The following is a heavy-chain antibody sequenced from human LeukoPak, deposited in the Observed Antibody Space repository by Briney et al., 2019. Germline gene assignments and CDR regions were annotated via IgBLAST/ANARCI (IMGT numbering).Heavy chain of an antibody. CDR2: ASTSNGAT. Sequence: ASVKVSCKTSGYNFNRSTITWVRQAPGQGLEWMGWASTSNGATNYAEKFQGRVTMTTEAVTKTACMELRRLTSGDTAMYLCARVSDASMVTPGFDSWGQGTLVTVS. D-gene: IGHD5-18*01. CDR1: GYNFNRST. V-gene: IGHV1-18*01. J-gene: IGHJ4*02. CDR3: ARVSDASMVTPGFDS.